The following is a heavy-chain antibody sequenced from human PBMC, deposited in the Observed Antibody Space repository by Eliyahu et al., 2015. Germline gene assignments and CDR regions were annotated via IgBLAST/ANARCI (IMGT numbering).Heavy chain of an antibody. CDR3: AHSSGYFYAFDI. Sequence: VQLVQSXAEVKKPGXSLRXSXKXSGYRFTSYWISWVRQMPGKGLEWMGRIXPSDSYTNYSPSFQGHVTISADKSISTAYLQWSSLKASDTAMYYCAHSSGYFYAFDIWGQGTMVTVSS. J-gene: IGHJ3*02. V-gene: IGHV5-10-1*03. D-gene: IGHD3-22*01. CDR1: GYRFTSYW. CDR2: IXPSDSYT.